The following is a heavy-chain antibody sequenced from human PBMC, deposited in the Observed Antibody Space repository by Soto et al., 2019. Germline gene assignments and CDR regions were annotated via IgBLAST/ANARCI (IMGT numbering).Heavy chain of an antibody. CDR3: AMYNWSGYEYTLTALDR. CDR1: GASIKSDNFY. J-gene: IGHJ3*01. D-gene: IGHD3-3*01. Sequence: QVQLQESGPGLVKPSQTLSLTCTVSGASIKSDNFYWSWIRQSPGKGLEWIGYIYYNGITYINPSLKSRVTISVDTSKNHFSLILTSVTAADTAVYYFAMYNWSGYEYTLTALDRWGQGTGVTVSS. CDR2: IYYNGIT. V-gene: IGHV4-30-4*01.